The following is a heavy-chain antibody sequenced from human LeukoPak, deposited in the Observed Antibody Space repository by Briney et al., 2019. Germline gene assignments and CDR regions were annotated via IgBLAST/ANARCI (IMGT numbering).Heavy chain of an antibody. CDR3: ATDMVGYCNGEGCYSQAY. CDR1: GYTFTGYY. Sequence: GASVKVSCKASGYTFTGYYMHWVRQAPGKGLEWMGGFDPEAGETIYAQKFQGRLTMTEETSTDTAYMELNSLRSDDTAVYYCATDMVGYCNGEGCYSQAYWGQGTLVTVSS. CDR2: FDPEAGET. J-gene: IGHJ4*02. V-gene: IGHV1-24*01. D-gene: IGHD2-15*01.